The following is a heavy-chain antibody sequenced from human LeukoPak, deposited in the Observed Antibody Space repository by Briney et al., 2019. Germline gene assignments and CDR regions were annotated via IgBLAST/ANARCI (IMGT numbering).Heavy chain of an antibody. Sequence: SETLSLTCTVSGGSISSYYWSWIRQPPGKGLEWIGYIYYSGSTNYNPSLKSRVTISVDTSKNQFSLELSSVTAADTAVYYCARGLADYDFWSGYSVRGMDVWGQGTTVTVSS. CDR3: ARGLADYDFWSGYSVRGMDV. V-gene: IGHV4-59*01. D-gene: IGHD3-3*01. CDR1: GGSISSYY. CDR2: IYYSGST. J-gene: IGHJ6*02.